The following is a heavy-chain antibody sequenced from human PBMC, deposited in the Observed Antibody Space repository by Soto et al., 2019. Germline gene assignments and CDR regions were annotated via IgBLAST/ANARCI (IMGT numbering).Heavy chain of an antibody. J-gene: IGHJ4*02. Sequence: EVPVVESGGGLVQPGGSLRLSCAASGFSDSSQYMSGVRQAPGKGLEWVSVIYTDGGRNYADAVKGRFTISRDNSENTLYLQMSSLRTEDTAMYYCVKDPWEFWGQGTLVTVSS. V-gene: IGHV3-53*04. D-gene: IGHD3-10*01. CDR1: GFSDSSQY. CDR2: IYTDGGR. CDR3: VKDPWEF.